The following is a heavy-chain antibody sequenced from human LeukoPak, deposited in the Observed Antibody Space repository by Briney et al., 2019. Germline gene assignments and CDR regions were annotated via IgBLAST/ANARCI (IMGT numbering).Heavy chain of an antibody. CDR1: GYTLTELS. Sequence: ASVKVSCKVSGYTLTELSMHWVRQAPGKGLEWMGGFYPEDGETIYAQKFQGRVTMTEDTSTDTAYMELSSLRSEDTAVYYCATAPSRYDSSGYHGKDAFDIWGQGTMVTVSS. CDR2: FYPEDGET. D-gene: IGHD3-22*01. J-gene: IGHJ3*02. CDR3: ATAPSRYDSSGYHGKDAFDI. V-gene: IGHV1-24*01.